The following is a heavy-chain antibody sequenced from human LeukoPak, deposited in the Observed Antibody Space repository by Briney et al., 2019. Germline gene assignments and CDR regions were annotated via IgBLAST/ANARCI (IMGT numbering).Heavy chain of an antibody. D-gene: IGHD2-2*02. CDR1: GYTFTSYA. CDR3: ARDSPNYDIVVVPAAIPFDI. Sequence: SVKVSCKASGYTFTSYAISWVRQAPGQGLEWMGGIIPIFGTANYAQKFQGRVTITTDESTSTAYMELSSLRSEDTAVYYCARDSPNYDIVVVPAAIPFDIWGQGTMVTVSS. V-gene: IGHV1-69*05. CDR2: IIPIFGTA. J-gene: IGHJ3*02.